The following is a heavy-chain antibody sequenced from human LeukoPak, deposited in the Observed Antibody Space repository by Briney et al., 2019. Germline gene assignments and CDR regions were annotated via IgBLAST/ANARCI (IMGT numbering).Heavy chain of an antibody. CDR2: MYYSGSP. Sequence: SETLSLTCTVSGGSISSSSYYWGWIRQPPGKGLEWIGYMYYSGSPNYNPSLKSRVTISVDTSKNEFSLNLSSVTAADTAVYYCARDVCFGGSCYSDYFDYWGQGILVTVSS. CDR3: ARDVCFGGSCYSDYFDY. D-gene: IGHD2-15*01. V-gene: IGHV4-61*01. J-gene: IGHJ4*02. CDR1: GGSISSSSYY.